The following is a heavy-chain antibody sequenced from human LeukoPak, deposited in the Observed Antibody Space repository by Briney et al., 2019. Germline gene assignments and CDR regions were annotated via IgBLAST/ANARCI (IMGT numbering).Heavy chain of an antibody. CDR3: ARRGDYFDY. CDR2: IKQDGSEK. V-gene: IGHV3-7*03. J-gene: IGHJ4*02. D-gene: IGHD4-17*01. CDR1: GFTFSSFW. Sequence: GGSLTLSCAASGFTFSSFWMSWVRQARGGGLEWVANIKQDGSEKYYVDSVKGRFTISRDNAKNSLCLQMNSLRAEDTAVYYCARRGDYFDYWGQGTLVTVSS.